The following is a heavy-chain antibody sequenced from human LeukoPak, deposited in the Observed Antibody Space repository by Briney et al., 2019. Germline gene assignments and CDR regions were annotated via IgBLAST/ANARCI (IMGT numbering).Heavy chain of an antibody. CDR1: GGSISSSSYY. Sequence: PSETLSLTCTVSGGSISSSSYYWGWIRQPPGKGLEWIGSIYYSGSTYYNPSLKSRVTISVDTSKNQFSLKLSSVTAADTAVYYCARGPVVGATRYDYWGQGTLVTVSS. V-gene: IGHV4-39*01. CDR2: IYYSGST. J-gene: IGHJ4*02. D-gene: IGHD1-26*01. CDR3: ARGPVVGATRYDY.